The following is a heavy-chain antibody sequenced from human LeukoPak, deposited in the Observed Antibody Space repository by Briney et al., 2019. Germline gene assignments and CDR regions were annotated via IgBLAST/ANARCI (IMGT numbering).Heavy chain of an antibody. D-gene: IGHD3-10*01. J-gene: IGHJ4*02. CDR2: IRYDGSNK. CDR3: AKTPIVRGVILDY. CDR1: GFTFSSYG. V-gene: IGHV3-30*02. Sequence: GGSLRLSCAASGFTFSSYGMHWVRQAPGKGLEWVAFIRYDGSNKYYADSVKGRFTISRDNSKNTLYLQMNSLRAEDTAVCYCAKTPIVRGVILDYWGQGTLVTVSS.